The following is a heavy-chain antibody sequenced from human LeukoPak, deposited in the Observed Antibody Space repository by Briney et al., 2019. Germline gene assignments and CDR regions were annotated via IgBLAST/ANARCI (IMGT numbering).Heavy chain of an antibody. Sequence: GGSLRLSCSASGFSFSTYWMHWVRQDEGKGLMWVSRINPDGRTTDYADSGKGRFSISRDNAKRTLYLEMNSLRAEDTAVYYCARGDGTFSELPFWGQGTLVTVSS. J-gene: IGHJ4*02. D-gene: IGHD5-24*01. CDR2: INPDGRTT. CDR1: GFSFSTYW. V-gene: IGHV3-74*01. CDR3: ARGDGTFSELPF.